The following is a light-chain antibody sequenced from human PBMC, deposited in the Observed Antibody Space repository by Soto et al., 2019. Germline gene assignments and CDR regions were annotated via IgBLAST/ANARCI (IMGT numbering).Light chain of an antibody. J-gene: IGLJ2*01. CDR1: TSNIGTGYY. CDR3: QSYDNSLSGVV. Sequence: QSVLTQPPSVSGAPGQRVTISCTGSTSNIGTGYYVHWYQQLPGTAPKLLIFGNHNRPSGVPDRFSGSKSGTSASLAITGLQAEDEADYYCQSYDNSLSGVVFGGGTKLTVL. V-gene: IGLV1-40*01. CDR2: GNH.